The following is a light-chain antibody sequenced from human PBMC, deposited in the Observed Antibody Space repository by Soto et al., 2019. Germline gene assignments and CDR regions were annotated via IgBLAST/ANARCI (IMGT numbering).Light chain of an antibody. CDR1: SSDIGAYDL. J-gene: IGLJ1*01. V-gene: IGLV2-14*03. CDR3: TSFAPGRIYV. CDR2: EVS. Sequence: QSAPSQPASMSGSPGQSITISCSGTSSDIGAYDLVSWYQQHPGRAPKLITYEVSHRFSGLSYRFSGSKSGNTASLTISGLQAEEEGDYYCTSFAPGRIYVFGSGTKVTVL.